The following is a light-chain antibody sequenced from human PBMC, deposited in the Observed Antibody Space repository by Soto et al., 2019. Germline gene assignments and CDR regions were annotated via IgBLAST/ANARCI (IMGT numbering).Light chain of an antibody. CDR1: QPVTKY. Sequence: DIKMTQSPSSLSASVGDRVNITCRASQPVTKYLSWYQQKPGIAPKLFIYAASRLQSGVPSRFSGGGSKTDFTLTISRLEPEDFAVYYCQQQQNGGSPPWKFGQGTKVEIK. J-gene: IGKJ1*01. V-gene: IGKV1-39*01. CDR2: AAS. CDR3: QQQQNGGSPPWK.